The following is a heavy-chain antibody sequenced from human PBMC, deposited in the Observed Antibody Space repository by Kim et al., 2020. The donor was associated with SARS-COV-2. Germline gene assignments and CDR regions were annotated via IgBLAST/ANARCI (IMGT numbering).Heavy chain of an antibody. CDR3: TGHIAVAGTVGNY. V-gene: IGHV3-73*01. J-gene: IGHJ4*02. D-gene: IGHD6-19*01. Sequence: YDALVKGRFTLSRDDSKHTAYLQMNSLKTEDTAVYYCTGHIAVAGTVGNYWGQGTLVTVSS.